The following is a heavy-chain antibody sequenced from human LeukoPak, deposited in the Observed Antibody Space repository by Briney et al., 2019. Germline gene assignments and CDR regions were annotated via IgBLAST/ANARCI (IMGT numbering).Heavy chain of an antibody. V-gene: IGHV3-66*01. CDR1: EFSVGSNY. CDR3: ARGGSYLSAFDI. D-gene: IGHD1-26*01. Sequence: GGSLRLSCAASEFSVGSNYMTWVRQTPGKGLEWVSLIYSGGSTYYADSVKGRFTISRDNSKNTLYPQMNSLRAEDTAVYYCARGGSYLSAFDIWGQGTMVTVSS. CDR2: IYSGGST. J-gene: IGHJ3*02.